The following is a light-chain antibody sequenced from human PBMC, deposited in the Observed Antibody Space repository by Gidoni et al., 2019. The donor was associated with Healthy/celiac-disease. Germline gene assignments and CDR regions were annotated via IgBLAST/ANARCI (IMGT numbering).Light chain of an antibody. J-gene: IGKJ2*03. CDR3: QQLNSYSYS. CDR1: QGISSY. V-gene: IGKV1-9*01. CDR2: AAS. Sequence: IQLTQSPSFLSASVGDRVTITCRASQGISSYLAWYQQKPGNAPKLLIYAASTLQSGVPSRFSGSGSGTEFTLTISSLQPEDFATYYCQQLNSYSYSFGQGTKLEIK.